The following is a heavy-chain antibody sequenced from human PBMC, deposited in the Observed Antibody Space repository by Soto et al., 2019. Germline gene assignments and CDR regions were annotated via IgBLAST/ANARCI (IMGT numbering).Heavy chain of an antibody. V-gene: IGHV2-5*02. CDR3: AHRIELAARPIFDY. D-gene: IGHD6-6*01. CDR2: IYWDDDK. Sequence: SGPTLVNPTQTLTLTCTFSGFSLSTSGVGVGWIRQPPGKALEWLALIYWDDDKRFSPSLKSRLTITKDTSKNQVVLTMTNMDPVDTATYYCAHRIELAARPIFDYWGQGTLVTVSS. J-gene: IGHJ4*02. CDR1: GFSLSTSGVG.